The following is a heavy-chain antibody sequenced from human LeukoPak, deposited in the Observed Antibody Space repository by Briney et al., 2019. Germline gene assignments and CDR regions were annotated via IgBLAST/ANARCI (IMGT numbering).Heavy chain of an antibody. CDR3: AREGVVAAVSGAFDI. CDR1: GYTFTGYY. CDR2: INPNSGGT. J-gene: IGHJ3*02. D-gene: IGHD2-15*01. Sequence: ASVKVSCKASGYTFTGYYMHWVRQAPGQGLEWMGWINPNSGGTNYAQKFQGRVTTTRDTSISTAYMELSRLRSDDTAVYYCAREGVVAAVSGAFDIWGQGTMVTVSS. V-gene: IGHV1-2*02.